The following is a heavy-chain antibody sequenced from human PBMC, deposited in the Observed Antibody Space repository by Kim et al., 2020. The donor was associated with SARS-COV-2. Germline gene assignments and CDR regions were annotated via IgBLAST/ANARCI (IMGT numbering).Heavy chain of an antibody. CDR2: IIPLTNTA. J-gene: IGHJ4*02. CDR1: GGTFNTHA. CDR3: VRQREWLLMYFDY. Sequence: ASVKVSCKTSGGTFNTHAFSWVRQAPGQRLEWMGGIIPLTNTANYAPNFQARISINADESTSTVYMELSSLTSEDTALYYCVRQREWLLMYFDYWGQGTLVSVTS. D-gene: IGHD5-12*01. V-gene: IGHV1-69*13.